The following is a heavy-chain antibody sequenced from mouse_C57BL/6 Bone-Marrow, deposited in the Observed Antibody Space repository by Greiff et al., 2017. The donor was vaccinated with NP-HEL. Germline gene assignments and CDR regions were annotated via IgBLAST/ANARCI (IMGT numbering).Heavy chain of an antibody. D-gene: IGHD1-1*01. CDR3: AILLRCMGY. CDR1: GYTFTDYY. Sequence: VKLQQSGAELVRPGASVKLSCKASGYTFTDYYINWVKQRPGQGLEWIARIYPGSGNTYYNEKFKGKATLTAEKSSSTAYMQLSSLTSEDSAVYFCAILLRCMGYWGQGTTLTVSS. V-gene: IGHV1-76*01. CDR2: IYPGSGNT. J-gene: IGHJ2*01.